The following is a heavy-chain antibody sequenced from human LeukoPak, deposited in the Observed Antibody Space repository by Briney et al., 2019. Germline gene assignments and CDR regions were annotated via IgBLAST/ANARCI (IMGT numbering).Heavy chain of an antibody. CDR3: ARDCSGGSCYISDAFDI. CDR1: GGTFSSYA. V-gene: IGHV1-69*13. J-gene: IGHJ3*02. Sequence: SVKVSCRASGGTFSSYAISWVRQAPGQGLEWMGGIIPIFGTANYAQKFQGRVTITADESTSTAYMELSSLRSEDTAVYYCARDCSGGSCYISDAFDIWGQGTMVTVSS. D-gene: IGHD2-15*01. CDR2: IIPIFGTA.